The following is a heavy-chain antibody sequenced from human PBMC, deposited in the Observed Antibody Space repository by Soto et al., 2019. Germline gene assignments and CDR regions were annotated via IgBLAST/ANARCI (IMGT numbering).Heavy chain of an antibody. Sequence: SLKVSCKASGYIFTNYYVHWVRQAPGLGLEWVGRINPILSMSNYAQKFQGRVTMTADKSTNTAYMELRSLRSEDTAMYYCATSYGSGYRAFDYWGQGALVTVSS. V-gene: IGHV1-69*02. CDR2: INPILSMS. D-gene: IGHD3-10*01. J-gene: IGHJ4*02. CDR3: ATSYGSGYRAFDY. CDR1: GYIFTNYY.